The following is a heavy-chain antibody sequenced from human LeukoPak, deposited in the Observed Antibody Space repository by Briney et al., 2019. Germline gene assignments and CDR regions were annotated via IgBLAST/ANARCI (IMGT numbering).Heavy chain of an antibody. V-gene: IGHV3-53*01. CDR2: LYSGGNT. Sequence: GSLRLSWAVSGFPLRDAWMNWVRQAPGKGLGWVSVLYSGGNTYHADSVKGRFTISRDNSKNTLYLQMNSLRAEDTAVYYCAREGASSSFGYWGQGTLVTVSS. CDR3: AREGASSSFGY. D-gene: IGHD6-13*01. J-gene: IGHJ4*02. CDR1: GFPLRDAW.